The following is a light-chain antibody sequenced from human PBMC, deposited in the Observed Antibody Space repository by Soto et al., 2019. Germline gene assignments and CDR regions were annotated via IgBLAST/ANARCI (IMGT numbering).Light chain of an antibody. Sequence: QSVLTQPPSVSGAPGQRVTISCTGSSSNIGAGYGVHWYQQLPRTAPKLLIYSNNNRPSGVPDRFSGSRSGTSASLAITGLQPEDEADYYCQSYDGGLGVSKIFGGGTKLTVL. CDR1: SSNIGAGYG. J-gene: IGLJ2*01. CDR3: QSYDGGLGVSKI. CDR2: SNN. V-gene: IGLV1-40*01.